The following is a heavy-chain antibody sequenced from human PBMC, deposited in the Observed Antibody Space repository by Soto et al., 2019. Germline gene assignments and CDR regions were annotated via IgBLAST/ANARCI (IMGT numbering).Heavy chain of an antibody. Sequence: EVQLVESGGGLVQPGGSLRLSCAASGFTFSSYSMNWVRQAPGKGLEWVSYISSSSSTIYYADSVKGRFTISRDNAKNSLYLQMNSLRAEDTAVYYCARDTATTGKGSDDYWGQGTLVTVSS. CDR2: ISSSSSTI. D-gene: IGHD4-17*01. J-gene: IGHJ4*02. V-gene: IGHV3-48*01. CDR3: ARDTATTGKGSDDY. CDR1: GFTFSSYS.